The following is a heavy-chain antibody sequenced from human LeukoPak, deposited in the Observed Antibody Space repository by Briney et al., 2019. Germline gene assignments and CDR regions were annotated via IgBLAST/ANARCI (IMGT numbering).Heavy chain of an antibody. V-gene: IGHV1-2*02. CDR2: IDPRSRGT. CDR1: GYTFTDYY. J-gene: IGHJ4*02. CDR3: ATDNYGTLDY. Sequence: ASVKVSCKASGYTFTDYYIHLVRRAPGQGLEWMGWIDPRSRGTRCTQKFQGRVTMTRDTSISTVYLDLSGLTFDDTAVYYCATDNYGTLDYWGQGTLVTVSS. D-gene: IGHD3-16*01.